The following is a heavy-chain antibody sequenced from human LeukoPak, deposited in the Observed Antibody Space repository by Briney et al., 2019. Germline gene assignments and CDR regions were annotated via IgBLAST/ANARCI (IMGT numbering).Heavy chain of an antibody. CDR3: ARDQGTIILGYFDY. CDR1: GGSISSNNW. J-gene: IGHJ4*02. V-gene: IGHV4-4*02. CDR2: IYHSGSA. Sequence: SETLSLTCAVSGGSISSNNWWSWVRQPPGEGLEWIGEIYHSGSANYHPSLKSRVTILVDKSKNQFSLKLSSVTAADTAVYYCARDQGTIILGYFDYWGQGTLVTVSS. D-gene: IGHD3-22*01.